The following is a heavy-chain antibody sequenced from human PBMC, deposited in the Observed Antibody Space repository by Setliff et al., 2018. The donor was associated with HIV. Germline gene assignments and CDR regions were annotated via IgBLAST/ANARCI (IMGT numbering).Heavy chain of an antibody. CDR1: GYTFTSYA. Sequence: ASVKVSCKASGYTFTSYAMNWVRQAPGQGLEWMGWIDTNTGNPTYARGFTGRFVFSLDTSVSTAYLQISSLKAEDTAVYYCARDRASFMVRGVMEAFDIWGQGTMVTVS. V-gene: IGHV7-4-1*02. J-gene: IGHJ3*02. D-gene: IGHD3-10*01. CDR3: ARDRASFMVRGVMEAFDI. CDR2: IDTNTGNP.